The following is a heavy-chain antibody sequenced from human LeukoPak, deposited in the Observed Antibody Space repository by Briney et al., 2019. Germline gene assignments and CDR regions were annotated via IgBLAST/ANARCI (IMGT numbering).Heavy chain of an antibody. Sequence: ASVKVSCKASGYTFTSYAMHWVRQAPGQRLEWMGWINAGNGNTKYSQKFQGRVTITRDTSASTAYMELSSLRSEDTAVYYCARGKVVVVPAAMGPGYYYGMDVWGQGTTVTVSS. D-gene: IGHD2-2*01. CDR1: GYTFTSYA. V-gene: IGHV1-3*01. J-gene: IGHJ6*02. CDR3: ARGKVVVVPAAMGPGYYYGMDV. CDR2: INAGNGNT.